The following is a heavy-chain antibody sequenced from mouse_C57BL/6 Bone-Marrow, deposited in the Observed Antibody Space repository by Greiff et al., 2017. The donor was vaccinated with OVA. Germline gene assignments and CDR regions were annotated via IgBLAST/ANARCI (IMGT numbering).Heavy chain of an antibody. CDR2: IYPGDGDT. Sequence: VKLQESGAELVKPGASVKISCKASGYAFSSYWMNWVKQRPGKGLEWIGQIYPGDGDTNYNGKFKGKATLTADKSSSTAYMQLSSLTSEDSAVYFCASGGYYGSKGYWGQGTTLTVSS. V-gene: IGHV1-80*01. J-gene: IGHJ2*01. CDR3: ASGGYYGSKGY. CDR1: GYAFSSYW. D-gene: IGHD1-1*01.